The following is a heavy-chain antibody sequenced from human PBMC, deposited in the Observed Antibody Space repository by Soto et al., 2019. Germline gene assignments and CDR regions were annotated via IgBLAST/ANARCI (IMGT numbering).Heavy chain of an antibody. Sequence: PSETLSLTCTVSGGSISSGGYYWSWIRQHPGKGLEWIGYIYYSGSTYYNPSLKSRVTISVDTSKNQFSLKLSSVTAADTAVYYCARTPFEGYGCSSTSCAKWDWFDLWGQGTLDIVSS. CDR3: ARTPFEGYGCSSTSCAKWDWFDL. D-gene: IGHD2-2*01. J-gene: IGHJ5*01. V-gene: IGHV4-31*03. CDR2: IYYSGST. CDR1: GGSISSGGYY.